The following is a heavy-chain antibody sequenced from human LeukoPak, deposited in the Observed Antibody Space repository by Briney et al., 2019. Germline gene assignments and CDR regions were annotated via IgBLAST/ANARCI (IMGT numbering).Heavy chain of an antibody. D-gene: IGHD2-2*01. CDR2: IYYSGST. CDR3: ARVVVVPAAISGPDY. J-gene: IGHJ4*02. CDR1: GGSISSGGYY. Sequence: PSQTLSLTCTVSGGSISSGGYYWSWNRQHPGKGLEWIGYIYYSGSTYYNPSLKSRVTISVDTSKNQFSLKLSSVTAADTAVYYCARVVVVPAAISGPDYWGQGTLVTVSS. V-gene: IGHV4-31*03.